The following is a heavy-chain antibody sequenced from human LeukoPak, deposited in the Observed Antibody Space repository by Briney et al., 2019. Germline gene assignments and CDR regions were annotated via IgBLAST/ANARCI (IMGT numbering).Heavy chain of an antibody. J-gene: IGHJ4*02. V-gene: IGHV3-23*01. D-gene: IGHD3-22*01. CDR3: AKVGVVVINGYFDY. Sequence: GGSLRLSCAASGFTFSSYAMSWVRQAPGKGLEWVSAISGSGGSTYFADSVKGRFTISRDNSKNTLYLQMNSLRAEDTAVYYCAKVGVVVINGYFDYWGQGTLVTVSS. CDR2: ISGSGGST. CDR1: GFTFSSYA.